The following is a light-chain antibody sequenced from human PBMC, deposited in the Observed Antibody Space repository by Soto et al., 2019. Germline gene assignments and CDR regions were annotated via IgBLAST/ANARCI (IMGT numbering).Light chain of an antibody. CDR3: QQYGSSPRT. V-gene: IGKV3-20*01. J-gene: IGKJ1*01. Sequence: ETVLTQSPGTLSLSPGERATLSCRASQSVSYSYLAWYQQKPGQAPRLLIYGASSRATGIPDRFSGSGSGTDFTLTISRLEPEDFAVYYCQQYGSSPRTFGQGTKVEIK. CDR2: GAS. CDR1: QSVSYSY.